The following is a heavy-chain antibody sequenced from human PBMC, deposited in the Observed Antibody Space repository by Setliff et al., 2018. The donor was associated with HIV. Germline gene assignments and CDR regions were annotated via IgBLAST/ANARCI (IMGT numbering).Heavy chain of an antibody. J-gene: IGHJ4*02. D-gene: IGHD3-10*01. CDR2: ISAYNGKT. CDR3: ATDRTQTGMNMVRGRLTDPARYPLDY. CDR1: GYSFNTYG. Sequence: ASVKVSCKTSGYSFNTYGIGWMRQAPGQGLEWMGWISAYNGKTNLAQKFQGRVTLTTDTSTRTAYMELTSLTSDDTAVYYCATDRTQTGMNMVRGRLTDPARYPLDYWGQGTLVTVSS. V-gene: IGHV1-18*01.